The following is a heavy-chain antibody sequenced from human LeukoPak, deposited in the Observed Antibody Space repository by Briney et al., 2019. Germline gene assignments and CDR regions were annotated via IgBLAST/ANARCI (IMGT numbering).Heavy chain of an antibody. CDR3: ARALRAYSYGTFDY. D-gene: IGHD5-18*01. J-gene: IGHJ4*02. CDR2: ISSSSGTI. Sequence: GGSLRLSCAASGFTFSTYAMSWVRQAPGKGLEWVSYISSSSGTIYYADSVKGRFTISRDNAKNSLYLQMNSLRAGDTAVYYCARALRAYSYGTFDYWGQGTLVTVSS. CDR1: GFTFSTYA. V-gene: IGHV3-48*01.